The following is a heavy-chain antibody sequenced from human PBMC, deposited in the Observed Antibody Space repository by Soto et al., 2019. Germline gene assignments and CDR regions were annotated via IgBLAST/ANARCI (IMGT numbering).Heavy chain of an antibody. CDR2: IYSAGMT. CDR1: GVTIRSNY. V-gene: IGHV3-53*02. D-gene: IGHD4-17*01. Sequence: EETGGGLLQPGESLRLACAASGVTIRSNYMGWVRQAPGTGLQWVSVIYSAGMTYYSDSVKGRFTVSTDSSQDTLYLQMDNLRAEDTAVYYCARATTATMWFNYWGRGTLVTVSS. J-gene: IGHJ4*02. CDR3: ARATTATMWFNY.